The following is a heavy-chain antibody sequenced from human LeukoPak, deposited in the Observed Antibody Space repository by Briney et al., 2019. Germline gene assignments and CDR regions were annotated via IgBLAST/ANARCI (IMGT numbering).Heavy chain of an antibody. Sequence: GASVKVSCKASGGTFSSYAISWVRQASGQGLEWMGGIIPILGTANYAQKFQGRVTITADKSTSTAYMELSSLRSEDTAVYYCARAGVVPAAGAFDIWGQGTMVTVSS. V-gene: IGHV1-69*10. J-gene: IGHJ3*02. CDR2: IIPILGTA. D-gene: IGHD2-2*01. CDR1: GGTFSSYA. CDR3: ARAGVVPAAGAFDI.